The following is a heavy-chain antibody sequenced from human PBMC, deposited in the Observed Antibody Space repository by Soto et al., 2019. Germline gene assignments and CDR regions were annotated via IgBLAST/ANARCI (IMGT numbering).Heavy chain of an antibody. D-gene: IGHD2-8*01. CDR2: INHSGST. CDR1: GGSFSGYY. Sequence: SDTLSLTCAVYGGSFSGYYWSWIRQPPGKGLEWIGEINHSGSTNYNPSLKSRVTISVDTSKNQFSLKLSSVTAADTAVYYCARGLRYCTNGVCPNWFDPWGQGTLVTVSS. CDR3: ARGLRYCTNGVCPNWFDP. V-gene: IGHV4-34*01. J-gene: IGHJ5*02.